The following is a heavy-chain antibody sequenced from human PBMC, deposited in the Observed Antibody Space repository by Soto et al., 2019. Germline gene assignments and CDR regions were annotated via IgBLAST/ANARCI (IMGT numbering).Heavy chain of an antibody. CDR1: GGSIISGGYS. CDR3: PRLPTP. Sequence: QLQLQESGSGLVKPSQTLSLTCAVSGGSIISGGYSWGWIRQPPGKGLEWIGYDYHSGNTYYNPSLKSRVTTSGDRSKNQFSLKVSSVTAADTAVYYCPRLPTPWGQGTLVTVSS. J-gene: IGHJ4*02. V-gene: IGHV4-30-2*01. CDR2: DYHSGNT.